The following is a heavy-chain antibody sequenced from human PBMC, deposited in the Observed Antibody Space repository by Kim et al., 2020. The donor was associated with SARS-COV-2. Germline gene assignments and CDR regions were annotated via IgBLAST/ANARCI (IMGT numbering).Heavy chain of an antibody. CDR2: VNHGGTT. J-gene: IGHJ6*03. D-gene: IGHD3-16*01. CDR3: ARGGLDFPSGHMDV. V-gene: IGHV4-34*01. CDR1: GGSFSGYY. Sequence: SETLSLTCAVYGGSFSGYYWTWIRQPPGKGLQWIGEVNHGGTTNYNTSFESRVTISRDTSKNQFSLKLTSLTAADTAVYYCARGGLDFPSGHMDVWGKGTTVIVSS.